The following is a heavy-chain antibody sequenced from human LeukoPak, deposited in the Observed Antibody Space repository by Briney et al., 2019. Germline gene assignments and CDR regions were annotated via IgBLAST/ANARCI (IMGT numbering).Heavy chain of an antibody. CDR2: INTNSGSI. J-gene: IGHJ4*02. CDR3: AKQSPYGGRFGVDDD. CDR1: GFTFSNYA. D-gene: IGHD1-26*01. Sequence: GGSLRLSCAVSGFTFSNYAMSWVRQAPGKGPEWVSAINTNSGSIYYTDSVKGRFTTSRDNSKNTLYLQMNDLRPEDTAVYSCAKQSPYGGRFGVDDDWGRGTLVTVSS. V-gene: IGHV3-23*01.